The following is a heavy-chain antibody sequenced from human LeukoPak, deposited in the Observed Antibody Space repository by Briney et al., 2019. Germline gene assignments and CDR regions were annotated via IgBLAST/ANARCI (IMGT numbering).Heavy chain of an antibody. Sequence: ASVKVSCKVSGYTLSELSMHWVRQAPGKGLEWVGRFDPADNETIYAQKFQGRVTMTEDTSTDTAYMELSSLRSEDTAVYYCASGYSDSSAYYYARDVFDIWGQGTMVTISS. CDR1: GYTLSELS. CDR2: FDPADNET. V-gene: IGHV1-24*01. J-gene: IGHJ3*02. CDR3: ASGYSDSSAYYYARDVFDI. D-gene: IGHD3-22*01.